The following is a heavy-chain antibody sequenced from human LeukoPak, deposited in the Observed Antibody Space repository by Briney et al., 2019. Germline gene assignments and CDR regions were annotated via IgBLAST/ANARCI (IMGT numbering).Heavy chain of an antibody. CDR3: ATSDYSSSYFDY. Sequence: GGPLRLSCAGSGFIFNNYAMHWVRQPPGKGLVWVSRINSDGSSTSYADSVKGRFTISRDNAKNTLYLQMNSLRVEDTAVYYCATSDYSSSYFDYWGQGTPVTVSS. CDR2: INSDGSST. V-gene: IGHV3-74*01. D-gene: IGHD6-6*01. J-gene: IGHJ4*02. CDR1: GFIFNNYA.